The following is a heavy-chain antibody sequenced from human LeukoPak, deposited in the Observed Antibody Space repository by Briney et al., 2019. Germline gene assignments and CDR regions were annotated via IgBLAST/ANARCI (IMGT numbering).Heavy chain of an antibody. Sequence: ASVKVSCKASGGTFSSYAISWVRQAPGQGLEWRGGIIPIFGTANYAQKFQGRVTITTDESTSTAYMELSSLRSEDTAVYYCAIRTYDFWSGYSLRDDAFDIWGQGTMVTVSS. CDR3: AIRTYDFWSGYSLRDDAFDI. D-gene: IGHD3-3*01. J-gene: IGHJ3*02. V-gene: IGHV1-69*05. CDR1: GGTFSSYA. CDR2: IIPIFGTA.